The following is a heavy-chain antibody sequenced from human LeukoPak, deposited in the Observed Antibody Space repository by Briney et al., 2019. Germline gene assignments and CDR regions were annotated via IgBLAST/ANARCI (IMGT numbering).Heavy chain of an antibody. CDR3: ARDPGYCSSTSCPMGY. CDR1: GYTFTGYY. V-gene: IGHV1-2*02. J-gene: IGHJ4*02. CDR2: INPNSGGT. D-gene: IGHD2-2*01. Sequence: ASVKVSCKASGYTFTGYYMHWVRQAPGQGLEWMGWINPNSGGTNYAQKFQGRVTMTRDTSISTAYMELSRLRSDDTAVYYCARDPGYCSSTSCPMGYWGQGTQVTVSS.